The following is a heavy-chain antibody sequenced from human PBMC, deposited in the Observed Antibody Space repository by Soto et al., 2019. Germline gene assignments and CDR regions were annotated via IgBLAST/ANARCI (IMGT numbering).Heavy chain of an antibody. J-gene: IGHJ4*02. CDR3: ARLQGYYDTSGYSVADY. CDR1: GYSFTSYW. V-gene: IGHV5-10-1*01. Sequence: PGESLKISCKGSGYSFTSYWISWVRQMPGKGLEWMGRIDPSDSYTNYSPSFQGHVTISADKSISTAYLQWSSLKASDTAMYYCARLQGYYDTSGYSVADYWGQGTLVTVSS. D-gene: IGHD3-22*01. CDR2: IDPSDSYT.